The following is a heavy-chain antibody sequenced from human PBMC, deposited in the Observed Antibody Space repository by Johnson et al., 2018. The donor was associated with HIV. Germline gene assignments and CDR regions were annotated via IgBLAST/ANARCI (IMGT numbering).Heavy chain of an antibody. CDR1: GFTFSDYY. D-gene: IGHD6-13*01. CDR3: ARSMRAAAGTLDAFDI. CDR2: LGTSDSTT. Sequence: QVQLVESGGGLVNPGGSLRLSCITSGFTFSDYYMSWVRHSPGRGLECVSYLGTSDSTTYYADSVKGRFSISRDNAKNSLYLQMYSLRAEDTAVYYCARSMRAAAGTLDAFDIWGQGTMVTVSS. V-gene: IGHV3-11*04. J-gene: IGHJ3*02.